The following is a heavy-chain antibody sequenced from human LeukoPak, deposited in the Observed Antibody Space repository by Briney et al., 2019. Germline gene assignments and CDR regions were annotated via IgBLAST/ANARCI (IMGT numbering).Heavy chain of an antibody. CDR3: ARSAFDYDFFDY. CDR2: IYYSGST. CDR1: GGSISNGGYY. D-gene: IGHD4-17*01. J-gene: IGHJ4*02. V-gene: IGHV4-31*03. Sequence: PSETLSLTCTVSGGSISNGGYYWSWIRQHPGKGLEWIGYIYYSGSTYYNPSLKSRVTISVDTSKNQFSLKLSSVTAADTAVYYCARSAFDYDFFDYWGQGTLVTVSS.